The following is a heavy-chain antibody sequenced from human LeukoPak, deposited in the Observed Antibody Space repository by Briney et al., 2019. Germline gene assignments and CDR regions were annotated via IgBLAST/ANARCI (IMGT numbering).Heavy chain of an antibody. CDR3: AKDSDSSGYYPFDY. J-gene: IGHJ4*02. Sequence: GGSLRLSCAASGFTFAGYAMSWVRQAPGKGLEWVSTISGGGGSTYYADSVKGRFTISRDNSKNTHYLQMNSLRAEDTAVYYCAKDSDSSGYYPFDYWGQGTLVTVSS. CDR2: ISGGGGST. D-gene: IGHD3-22*01. CDR1: GFTFAGYA. V-gene: IGHV3-23*01.